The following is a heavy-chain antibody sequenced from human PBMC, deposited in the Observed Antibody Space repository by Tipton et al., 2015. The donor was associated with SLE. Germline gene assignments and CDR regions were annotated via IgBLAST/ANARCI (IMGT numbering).Heavy chain of an antibody. Sequence: GSLRLSCAASGFTFRNYEMNWVRQAPGKGLEWVSYISSSDGTIYYAEFMKGRFAISRDNAKNSLYLQMNSLRAEDTAVYYCARLWGTGFDYWGQGTLVTVSA. CDR3: ARLWGTGFDY. V-gene: IGHV3-48*03. CDR2: ISSSDGTI. CDR1: GFTFRNYE. J-gene: IGHJ4*02. D-gene: IGHD3-16*01.